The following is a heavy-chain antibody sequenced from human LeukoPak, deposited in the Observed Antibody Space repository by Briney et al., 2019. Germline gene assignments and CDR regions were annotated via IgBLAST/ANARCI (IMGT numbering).Heavy chain of an antibody. Sequence: PGRSLRLSCAASGFTFDDYAMHWVRQAPGKGLEWVSGISWNSGSIGYADSAKGRFIISRDNAKNSLYLQMNSLRAEDTALYYCAKDRGFGELFGGFDYWGQGTLVTVSS. D-gene: IGHD3-10*01. CDR2: ISWNSGSI. V-gene: IGHV3-9*01. CDR3: AKDRGFGELFGGFDY. CDR1: GFTFDDYA. J-gene: IGHJ4*02.